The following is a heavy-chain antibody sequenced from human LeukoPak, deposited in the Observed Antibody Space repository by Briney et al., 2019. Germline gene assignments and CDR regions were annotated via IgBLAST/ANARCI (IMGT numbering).Heavy chain of an antibody. CDR1: GGSISSSSYY. CDR2: IYYSGST. V-gene: IGHV4-39*07. CDR3: ARLQGGRSGYYPFNQ. D-gene: IGHD3-22*01. Sequence: SETLSLTCTVSGGSISSSSYYWGWIRQPPGKGLEWIGSIYYSGSTYYNPSLKSRVTISVDTSKNQFSLKLNSVTAADTAVYYCARLQGGRSGYYPFNQWGQGTLVTVSS. J-gene: IGHJ4*02.